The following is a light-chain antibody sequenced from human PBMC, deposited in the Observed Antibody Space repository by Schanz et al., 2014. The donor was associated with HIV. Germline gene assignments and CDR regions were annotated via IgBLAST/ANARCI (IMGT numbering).Light chain of an antibody. V-gene: IGLV4-69*01. Sequence: QPVLTQSPSASASLGASVKLTCTLSSGHSSYAIAWHQQQPEKGPRYLMKLNSDGSHSKGDGIPDRFSGSSSGAERYLTISSLQSEDEADYYCQTWGTLYVFGTGTKVTVL. CDR2: LNSDGSH. CDR3: QTWGTLYV. CDR1: SGHSSYA. J-gene: IGLJ1*01.